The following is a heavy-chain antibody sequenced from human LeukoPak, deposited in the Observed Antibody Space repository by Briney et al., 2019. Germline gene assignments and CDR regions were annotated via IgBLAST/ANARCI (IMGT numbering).Heavy chain of an antibody. CDR1: GASINSGSNY. Sequence: SETLSLTCRVSGASINSGSNYWGWIRQPPGKTLEWIGSICSSGSTYYNPSLKSRVIIMIDTPKNHFSLTLSSVTAADTAVYYCARSDGYGLVGIWGQGTMVTVSS. V-gene: IGHV4-39*07. D-gene: IGHD5-18*01. CDR2: ICSSGST. CDR3: ARSDGYGLVGI. J-gene: IGHJ3*02.